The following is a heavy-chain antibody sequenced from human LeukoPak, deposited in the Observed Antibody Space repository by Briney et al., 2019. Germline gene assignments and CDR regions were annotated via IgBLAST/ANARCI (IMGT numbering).Heavy chain of an antibody. V-gene: IGHV1-8*01. Sequence: GASVKVSCKASGYTFTSYDINWVRQATGQGLEWMGWMNPNSGNTGYAQEFQGRVTMTRNTSISTAYMELSSLRSEDTAVYYCASTNPKGVLTTVEDYYYYMDVWGKGTTVTVSS. D-gene: IGHD3-9*01. J-gene: IGHJ6*03. CDR1: GYTFTSYD. CDR3: ASTNPKGVLTTVEDYYYYMDV. CDR2: MNPNSGNT.